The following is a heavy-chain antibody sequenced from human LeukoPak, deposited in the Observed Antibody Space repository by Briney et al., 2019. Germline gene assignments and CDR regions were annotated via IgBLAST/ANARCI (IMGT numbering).Heavy chain of an antibody. CDR3: ARLDIQSIDY. CDR1: GGSISSSSCY. V-gene: IGHV4-39*01. J-gene: IGHJ4*02. D-gene: IGHD3-9*01. CDR2: IYYSGST. Sequence: PSETLSLTCTVSGGSISSSSCYWGWIRQPPGKGPEWIGSIYYSGSTYYNPSLKSRVAISVDTSKNQFSLKLSSVTAADTAVYYCARLDIQSIDYWGQGTLVTVSS.